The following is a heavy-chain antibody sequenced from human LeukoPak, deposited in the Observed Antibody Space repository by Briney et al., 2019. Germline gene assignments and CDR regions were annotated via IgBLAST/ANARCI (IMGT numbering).Heavy chain of an antibody. D-gene: IGHD1-26*01. V-gene: IGHV1-69*05. CDR2: IIPIFGTA. CDR1: GGTFSSYA. J-gene: IGHJ3*02. Sequence: ASVKVSCKASGGTFSSYAISWVRQAPGQGLEWMGGIIPIFGTANYAQKFQGRVTMTRDTSISTAYMELSRLRSDDTAVYYCARGYSGSYRDAFDIWGQGTMVTVSS. CDR3: ARGYSGSYRDAFDI.